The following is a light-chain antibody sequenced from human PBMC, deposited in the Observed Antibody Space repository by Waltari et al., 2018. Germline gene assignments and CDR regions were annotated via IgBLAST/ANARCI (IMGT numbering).Light chain of an antibody. V-gene: IGKV1-5*03. CDR3: QQYNSYSPYT. Sequence: DIQMTPSPSTLSASVGDRVTIPCRASQSISNWLAWYQQKPGKAPKLLIYKASSLDSGVPSRFSGSGSGTEFTLTISSLQPDDFATYYCQQYNSYSPYTFGQGTKLEIK. CDR2: KAS. CDR1: QSISNW. J-gene: IGKJ2*01.